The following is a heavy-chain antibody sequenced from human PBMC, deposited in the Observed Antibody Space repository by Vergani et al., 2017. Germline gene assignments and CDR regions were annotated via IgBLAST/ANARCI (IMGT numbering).Heavy chain of an antibody. D-gene: IGHD4-11*01. V-gene: IGHV4-59*02. CDR2: VSFRGDT. J-gene: IGHJ3*02. CDR1: GASVNSYY. CDR3: ARESNYASPQTDAFDI. Sequence: QVKLQESGPGLVKPSETLSLTCTVSGASVNSYYWSWIRQPPGKGLEWMGYVSFRGDTLYDPSVKGRMTISVDTSKNQFSLKLSSVTAADTAVYYCARESNYASPQTDAFDIWGQGTMVTVSS.